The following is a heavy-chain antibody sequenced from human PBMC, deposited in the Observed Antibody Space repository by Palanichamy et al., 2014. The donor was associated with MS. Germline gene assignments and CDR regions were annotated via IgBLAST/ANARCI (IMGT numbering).Heavy chain of an antibody. Sequence: EVQLVESGGGLVQPGGSLRLSCAVSGFTFSRHDMHWVRQLTGKSLEWVSAIDTSGGTYYRDSVKGRFTISRENAKNSLYLQMNSLRAGDTAVYYCVRESIDYTDLHLDYWGQGTLVTVSS. CDR2: IDTSGGT. CDR3: VRESIDYTDLHLDY. CDR1: GFTFSRHD. D-gene: IGHD4-11*01. J-gene: IGHJ4*02. V-gene: IGHV3-13*01.